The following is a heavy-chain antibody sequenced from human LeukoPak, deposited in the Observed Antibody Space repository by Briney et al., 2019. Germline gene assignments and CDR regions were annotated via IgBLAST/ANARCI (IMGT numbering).Heavy chain of an antibody. CDR2: ISGSGGST. D-gene: IGHD1-26*01. Sequence: GGSLRLSCAASGFTFSSYDMTWVRQAPGKGLEWVSVISGSGGSTYYADAVKGRFTISRDNSKNTLYLQMNSLRAEDTAVYYCARVHRGSYHGDYWGQGTLVTVSS. J-gene: IGHJ4*02. CDR1: GFTFSSYD. CDR3: ARVHRGSYHGDY. V-gene: IGHV3-23*01.